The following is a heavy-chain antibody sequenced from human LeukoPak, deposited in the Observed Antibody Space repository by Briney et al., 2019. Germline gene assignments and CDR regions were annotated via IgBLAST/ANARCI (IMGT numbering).Heavy chain of an antibody. CDR1: GGSISSHY. Sequence: SETLSLTCTVSGGSISSHYWSWIRQPPGKGLEWIGYIYYSGSTNYNPSLKSRVTISVDTSKNQFSLKLSFVTAADTAVYYCARPLRTTGWFDPWGQGTLVTVSS. V-gene: IGHV4-59*11. D-gene: IGHD4-11*01. CDR3: ARPLRTTGWFDP. J-gene: IGHJ5*02. CDR2: IYYSGST.